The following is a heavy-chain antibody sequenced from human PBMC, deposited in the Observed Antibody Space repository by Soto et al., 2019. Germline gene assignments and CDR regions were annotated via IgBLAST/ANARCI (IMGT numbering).Heavy chain of an antibody. D-gene: IGHD6-19*01. CDR3: ARGIEGWYQGRYYYGMDV. J-gene: IGHJ6*02. CDR2: IYYSGRT. V-gene: IGHV4-61*01. Sequence: QVQLQESGPGLVKPSETLSLTCTVSGGSVSSGSYYWSWIRQPPGTGLEWIGYIYYSGRTNYDPSLQSRVTISVDTSKNQFSLKLSSVTAADTAVYYCARGIEGWYQGRYYYGMDVWGQGTTVTVSS. CDR1: GGSVSSGSYY.